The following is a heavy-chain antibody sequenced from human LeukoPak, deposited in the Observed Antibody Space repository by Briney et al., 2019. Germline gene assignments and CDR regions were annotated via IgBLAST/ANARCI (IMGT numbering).Heavy chain of an antibody. J-gene: IGHJ4*02. Sequence: PSKTLSLTCAISGDSVSSNSAAWNWIRQSPSRGLEWLGRTYYRSKWYNHYAESVKSRITINPDTSKNQVSLQLNSVIPEDTAVYYCAREGVYSGTSWDVVDYWGQGTLVTVSS. CDR1: GDSVSSNSAA. CDR2: TYYRSKWYN. D-gene: IGHD1-26*01. CDR3: AREGVYSGTSWDVVDY. V-gene: IGHV6-1*01.